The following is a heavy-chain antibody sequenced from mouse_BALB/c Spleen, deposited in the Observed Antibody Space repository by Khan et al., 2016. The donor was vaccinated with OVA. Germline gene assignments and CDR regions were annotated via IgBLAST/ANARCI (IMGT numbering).Heavy chain of an antibody. Sequence: EVELVESGGGLVQPGGSRKLSCAASGFTFSSYGMHWVRQAPEKGLEWVAYISGDSNTIYYADTVKGRFTISRDNPKNTLFLQMTSLMSEDTARYYCATSYFYGYYFDYWGPGTTPTVSS. CDR2: ISGDSNTI. D-gene: IGHD1-1*01. CDR3: ATSYFYGYYFDY. V-gene: IGHV5-17*02. J-gene: IGHJ2*01. CDR1: GFTFSSYG.